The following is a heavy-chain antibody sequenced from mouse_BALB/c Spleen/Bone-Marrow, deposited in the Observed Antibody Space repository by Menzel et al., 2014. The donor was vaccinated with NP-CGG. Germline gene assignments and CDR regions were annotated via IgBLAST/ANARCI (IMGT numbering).Heavy chain of an antibody. CDR2: IIPSNGRT. J-gene: IGHJ1*01. CDR1: GYTFTSYW. CDR3: ARWLLQYFDV. V-gene: IGHV1S81*02. Sequence: QVQLQQSGTVLARPGASVKMSCKASGYTFTSYWMHWVKQRPGQGLEWIGEIIPSNGRTNYNEKFKSKATLTVDKSSNSAYMQVSSLTSEDSAVYYCARWLLQYFDVWGAGTTVTVSS. D-gene: IGHD2-3*01.